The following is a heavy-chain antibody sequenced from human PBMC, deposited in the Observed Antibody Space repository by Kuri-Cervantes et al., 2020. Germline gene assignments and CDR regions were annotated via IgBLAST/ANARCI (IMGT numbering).Heavy chain of an antibody. CDR2: IKQDGSEK. D-gene: IGHD2-2*01. V-gene: IGHV3-7*03. CDR1: GFTFSSYW. J-gene: IGHJ6*02. CDR3: AKRGLCSSTSCYAYYYYYGMDV. Sequence: GGSLRLSCAASGFTFSSYWMSWVRQAPGKGLEWVANIKQDGSEKYYVDSVKGRFTISRDNAKNSLYLQMNSLRAEDTAVYYCAKRGLCSSTSCYAYYYYYGMDVWGQGTTVTVSS.